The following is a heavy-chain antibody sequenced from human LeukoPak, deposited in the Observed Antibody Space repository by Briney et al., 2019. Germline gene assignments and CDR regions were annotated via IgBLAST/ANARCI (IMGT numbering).Heavy chain of an antibody. CDR2: IYTSGST. D-gene: IGHD3-22*01. V-gene: IGHV4-4*07. CDR3: ATDDYDSAVYSY. J-gene: IGHJ4*02. Sequence: SETLSLTCTVSGGSIRSSYWSWFRQPAGKGLEWIGRIYTSGSTNYNPSLKSRVTMSLDTSKNHFSLNLRSVTAADTAVYFCATDDYDSAVYSYWGQGTLVTVSS. CDR1: GGSIRSSY.